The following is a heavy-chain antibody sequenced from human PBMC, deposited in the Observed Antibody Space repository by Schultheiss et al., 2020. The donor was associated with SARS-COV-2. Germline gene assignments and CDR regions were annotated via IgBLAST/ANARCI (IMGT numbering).Heavy chain of an antibody. CDR3: AKTYSSSSWFDP. V-gene: IGHV3-23*01. J-gene: IGHJ5*02. CDR1: GFTFSSYS. Sequence: GGSLRLSCAASGFTFSSYSMNWVRQAPGKGLEWVSAISGSGGSTYYADSVKGRFTISRDNSKNTLYLQMNSLRAEDTAVYYCAKTYSSSSWFDPWGQGTLVTVSS. CDR2: ISGSGGST. D-gene: IGHD6-6*01.